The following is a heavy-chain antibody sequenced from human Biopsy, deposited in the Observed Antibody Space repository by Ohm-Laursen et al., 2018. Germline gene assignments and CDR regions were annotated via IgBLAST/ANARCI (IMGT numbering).Heavy chain of an antibody. D-gene: IGHD2/OR15-2a*01. CDR1: GVTFDTYA. CDR2: RIPYFNTI. J-gene: IGHJ3*01. CDR3: VGGQRGPPIGVTVPGDAFDL. V-gene: IGHV1-69*13. Sequence: SVKVSCKAYGVTFDTYAFGWVRHAPGPGFVWMGGRIPYFNTIYYARNFQDRAVITADRSARTTDMQLSGLRPDDTAVYYCVGGQRGPPIGVTVPGDAFDLWGPGTMVTVSP.